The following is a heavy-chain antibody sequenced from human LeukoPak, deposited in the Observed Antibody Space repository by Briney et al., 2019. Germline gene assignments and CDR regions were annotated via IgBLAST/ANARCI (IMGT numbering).Heavy chain of an antibody. J-gene: IGHJ4*02. Sequence: SETLSLTCTVSGGSISSSSYYWGWIRQPPGKGLEWIGSIYYSGSTYYNPSLKSRVTISVDTSKNQFSLKLSSVTAADTAIYFCARGNTLTPLDRFDYWGQGALVTVSS. V-gene: IGHV4-39*01. CDR1: GGSISSSSYY. CDR2: IYYSGST. D-gene: IGHD4-17*01. CDR3: ARGNTLTPLDRFDY.